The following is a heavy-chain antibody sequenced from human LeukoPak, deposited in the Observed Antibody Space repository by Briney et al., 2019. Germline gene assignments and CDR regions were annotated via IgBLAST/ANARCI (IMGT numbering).Heavy chain of an antibody. V-gene: IGHV4-4*07. CDR2: IYSSGST. J-gene: IGHJ4*02. CDR1: GGSISSYY. CDR3: ARYSGTGYGMYYFDY. Sequence: SETLSLTCTVSGGSISSYYWSWIRQPAGKGLEWIGRIYSSGSTNYNPSLKSRVTMSVDTSKNQFSLKLGSVTAADTAVYYCARYSGTGYGMYYFDYWGQGTLVTVSS. D-gene: IGHD1-1*01.